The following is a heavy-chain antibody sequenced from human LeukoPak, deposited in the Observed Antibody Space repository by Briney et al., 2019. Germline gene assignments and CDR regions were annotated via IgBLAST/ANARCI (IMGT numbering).Heavy chain of an antibody. Sequence: TGGSLRLSCAASGFTFDDYGMSWVRQAPGKGREWASGINWNGGSTGYADSVKGRFTISRDNAKNSLYLQMNSLRAEDTALYYCARDTPDDYGVRNYMDVWGKGTTVTVSS. V-gene: IGHV3-20*04. CDR1: GFTFDDYG. CDR3: ARDTPDDYGVRNYMDV. J-gene: IGHJ6*03. CDR2: INWNGGST. D-gene: IGHD4-17*01.